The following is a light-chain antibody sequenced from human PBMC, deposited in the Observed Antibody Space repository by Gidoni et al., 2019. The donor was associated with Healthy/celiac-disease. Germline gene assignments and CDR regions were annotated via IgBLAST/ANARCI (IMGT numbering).Light chain of an antibody. J-gene: IGKJ4*01. CDR2: DAS. Sequence: DIVLTQSPATLSLSPGERATLSCRASQSVSSYLAWYQQKPGQAPRLLIYDASNRATGIPARCSGSGSGTDVTLTISSLEPEDFAVYYCQQRSNWPPLTFGGGTKVEIK. V-gene: IGKV3-11*01. CDR3: QQRSNWPPLT. CDR1: QSVSSY.